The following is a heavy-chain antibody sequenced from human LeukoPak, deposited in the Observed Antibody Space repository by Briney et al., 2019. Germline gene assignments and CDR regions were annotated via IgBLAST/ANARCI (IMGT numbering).Heavy chain of an antibody. J-gene: IGHJ4*02. Sequence: PGRSLRLSCAASGFTFISYAMRWVRQAPGKGLEWVALISSDGTNKYFADSVKGRFTISRDNSKNTLYLQMNSLTPEDTAVYYCARDPQWGDYWGQGTLVTVSS. D-gene: IGHD2-8*01. CDR3: ARDPQWGDY. CDR1: GFTFISYA. V-gene: IGHV3-30*04. CDR2: ISSDGTNK.